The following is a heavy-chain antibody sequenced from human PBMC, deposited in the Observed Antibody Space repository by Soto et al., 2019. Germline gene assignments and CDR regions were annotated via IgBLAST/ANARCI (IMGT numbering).Heavy chain of an antibody. D-gene: IGHD2-15*01. CDR3: ARSQGGSSSLDIYYYYYYGMDV. V-gene: IGHV1-69*13. CDR1: GGTFSSYA. J-gene: IGHJ6*02. Sequence: SVNVSCKAPGGTFSSYAISWVRQAPGQGLEWMGGIIPIFGTANYAQKFQGRVTITADESTSTGYMELSSLRSEDTAVYYCARSQGGSSSLDIYYYYYYGMDVWGQGTTVTVSS. CDR2: IIPIFGTA.